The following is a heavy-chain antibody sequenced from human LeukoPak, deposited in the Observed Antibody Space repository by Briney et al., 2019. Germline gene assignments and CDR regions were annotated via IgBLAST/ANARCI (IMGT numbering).Heavy chain of an antibody. D-gene: IGHD3-9*01. CDR3: AKSYRQESDWSSSFDY. CDR2: ISGRSTST. CDR1: GFTFDTYA. J-gene: IGHJ4*02. Sequence: YPGGSLRLSCAASGFTFDTYAMTWVRQVPGKGLEWVSNISGRSTSTNYADSVKGRFTISRDNSKNTLHLQMNSLRAEDTAIYYCAKSYRQESDWSSSFDYWGQGTLVTVSS. V-gene: IGHV3-23*01.